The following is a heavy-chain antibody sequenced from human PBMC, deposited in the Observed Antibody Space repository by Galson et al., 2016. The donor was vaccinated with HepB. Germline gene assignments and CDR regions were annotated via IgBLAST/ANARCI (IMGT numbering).Heavy chain of an antibody. V-gene: IGHV3-23*01. CDR2: IGGSGGST. CDR3: ARDNRSAKLPYYYDY. Sequence: SLRLSCAASGFTFSSYVMSWVRQAPGKGLEWASGIGGSGGSTYYADSVKGRFTISRYNSKNVLYLHMSSLRAEDTAVYYCARDNRSAKLPYYYDYWGQGTLITVSS. D-gene: IGHD4-23*01. J-gene: IGHJ4*01. CDR1: GFTFSSYV.